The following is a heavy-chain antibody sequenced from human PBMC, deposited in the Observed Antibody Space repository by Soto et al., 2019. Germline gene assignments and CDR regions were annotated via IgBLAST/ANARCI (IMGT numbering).Heavy chain of an antibody. D-gene: IGHD2-15*01. CDR3: ARDRIVVVVAARSGDAFDI. CDR1: GYTFTSYY. J-gene: IGHJ3*02. CDR2: INPSGGST. Sequence: ASVKVSCKASGYTFTSYYMHWVRQAPGQGLEWMGIINPSGGSTSYAQKFQGRVTMTRDTSTSTVYMELSSLRSEDTAVYYCARDRIVVVVAARSGDAFDIWGQGTMVTVSS. V-gene: IGHV1-46*01.